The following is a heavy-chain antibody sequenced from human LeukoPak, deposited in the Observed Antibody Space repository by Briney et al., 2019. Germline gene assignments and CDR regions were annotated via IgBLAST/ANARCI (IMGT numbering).Heavy chain of an antibody. CDR2: INHSGST. CDR1: GGSFSGYY. D-gene: IGHD3-9*01. Sequence: SETLSLTCAVYGGSFSGYYWSWIRQPPGKGLEWIGEINHSGSTNYNPSLKSRVTISVDTSKNQFSLKLSSVTAADTAVYYCARGLRKLILTGSSRFDYWGQGTLVTVSS. V-gene: IGHV4-34*01. CDR3: ARGLRKLILTGSSRFDY. J-gene: IGHJ4*02.